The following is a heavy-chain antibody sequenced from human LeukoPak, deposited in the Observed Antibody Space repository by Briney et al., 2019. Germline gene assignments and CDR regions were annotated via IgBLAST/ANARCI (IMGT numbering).Heavy chain of an antibody. CDR3: TTEVIVLRFLEWSSS. Sequence: GGSLRLSCAASGFTFSNAWMSWVRQAPGKGLEWVGRIKSKTDGGTTDYAAPVKGRFTISRDDSKNTLYLQMNSLKTEDTAVYYCTTEVIVLRFLEWSSSWGQGTLVTVSS. CDR2: IKSKTDGGTT. J-gene: IGHJ4*02. D-gene: IGHD3-3*01. CDR1: GFTFSNAW. V-gene: IGHV3-15*01.